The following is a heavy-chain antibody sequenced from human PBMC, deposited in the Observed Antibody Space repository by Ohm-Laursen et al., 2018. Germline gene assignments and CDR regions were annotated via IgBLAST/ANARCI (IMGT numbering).Heavy chain of an antibody. V-gene: IGHV3-48*03. CDR3: ARAVAVAGMSPAIRYFDY. J-gene: IGHJ4*02. Sequence: GSLRLSCTASGFTFRSYAMTWVRQAPGKGLEWVSYISSSGSTIYYADSVKGRFTISRDNAKNSLYLQMNSLRAEDTAVYYCARAVAVAGMSPAIRYFDYWGQGTLVTVSS. CDR2: ISSSGSTI. D-gene: IGHD6-19*01. CDR1: GFTFRSYA.